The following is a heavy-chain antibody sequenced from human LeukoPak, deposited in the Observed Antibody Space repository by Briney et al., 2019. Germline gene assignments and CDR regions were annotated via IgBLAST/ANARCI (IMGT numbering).Heavy chain of an antibody. CDR2: ISYNSDTT. D-gene: IGHD3-10*01. CDR3: TRSGDGAFDN. Sequence: GGSLRLSCAASGFSFSYYAMNWVRQTPGKGLEWASYISYNSDTTHYADSVQGRFAISRDNAKNSLYLQMDSLRAEDTAMYYCTRSGDGAFDNWGPGTMVTVSS. CDR1: GFSFSYYA. V-gene: IGHV3-48*04. J-gene: IGHJ3*02.